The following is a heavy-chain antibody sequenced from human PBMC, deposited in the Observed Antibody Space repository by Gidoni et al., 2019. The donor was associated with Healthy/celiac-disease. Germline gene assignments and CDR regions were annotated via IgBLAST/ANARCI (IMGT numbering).Heavy chain of an antibody. D-gene: IGHD6-13*01. V-gene: IGHV4-59*01. CDR2: T. Sequence: TNYNPSLKSRVTISVDTSKNQFSLKLSSVTAADTAVYYCARLYSSSWYAKGYYYYYYMDVWGKGTTVTVSS. J-gene: IGHJ6*03. CDR3: ARLYSSSWYAKGYYYYYYMDV.